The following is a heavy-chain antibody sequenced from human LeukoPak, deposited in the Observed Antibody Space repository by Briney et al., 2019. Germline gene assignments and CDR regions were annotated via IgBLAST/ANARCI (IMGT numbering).Heavy chain of an antibody. CDR1: XFTFSDYD. D-gene: IGHD1-1*01. J-gene: IGHJ4*02. CDR2: IGTAGDT. Sequence: SGGSXRLSXXXXXFTFSDYDMHWARQATGKGLEWVSAIGTAGDTYYTGSVKGRFTISRENAKNSLYLQMNSLRAGDTAVYYCARVAKERVGGVYYFDYWGQGTLVTVSS. V-gene: IGHV3-13*01. CDR3: ARVAKERVGGVYYFDY.